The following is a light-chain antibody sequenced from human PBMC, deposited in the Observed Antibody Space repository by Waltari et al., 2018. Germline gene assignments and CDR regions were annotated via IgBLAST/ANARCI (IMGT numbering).Light chain of an antibody. V-gene: IGKV1-39*01. CDR2: AAS. J-gene: IGKJ2*01. CDR3: QQSYSTRYT. CDR1: QSITNY. Sequence: DIQMTQSPSSLSASVGDRVTIPCRASQSITNYLNWYQQKPGKAPRLLIYAASRLQSVVPARFSGSGSGTEFTLTISSLQPEDFAAYYCQQSYSTRYTFGQGTKLEIK.